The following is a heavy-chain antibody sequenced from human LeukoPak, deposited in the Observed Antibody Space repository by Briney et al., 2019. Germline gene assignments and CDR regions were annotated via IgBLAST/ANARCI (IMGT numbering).Heavy chain of an antibody. V-gene: IGHV3-53*01. CDR3: ARRLPTAWGAGY. Sequence: GGSLRLSCAAPGFTISNNYMTWVRQAPGKGPEWVSVIYSGGSTYYADSVKGRFTISRDNSKNTLYLQMNRLRAEDTAVYYCARRLPTAWGAGYWGQGTLVTVSS. CDR2: IYSGGST. D-gene: IGHD1-26*01. J-gene: IGHJ4*02. CDR1: GFTISNNY.